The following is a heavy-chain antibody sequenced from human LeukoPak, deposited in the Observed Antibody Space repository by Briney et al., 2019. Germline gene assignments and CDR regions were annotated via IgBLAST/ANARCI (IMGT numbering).Heavy chain of an antibody. CDR1: GGSISTYY. CDR3: ARGNHGGNNYYYFHMDV. Sequence: SETLSLTCTVSGGSISTYYWSWIRQPAGKGLEWIGRIYSSGSTNYNPSLKSRVTMSLDTSKNQFSLKLSSVTAADTAVYYCARGNHGGNNYYYFHMDVWGKGTTVTVSS. CDR2: IYSSGST. V-gene: IGHV4-4*07. J-gene: IGHJ6*03. D-gene: IGHD4-23*01.